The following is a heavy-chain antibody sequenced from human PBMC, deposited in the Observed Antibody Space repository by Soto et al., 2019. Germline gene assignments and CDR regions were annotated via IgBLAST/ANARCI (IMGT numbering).Heavy chain of an antibody. V-gene: IGHV3-11*01. Sequence: QVQLVESGGGLVKPGGSLRLSCAASGFTFSDYYMKWIRQAPGKGLEWVSYISGSGTTIYYADSVKGRFTISRDNAKNSLFLQMNSLRAEDTALYYCARGHSIFYGMDVWGQGTTVTVSS. CDR2: ISGSGTTI. J-gene: IGHJ6*02. CDR3: ARGHSIFYGMDV. CDR1: GFTFSDYY. D-gene: IGHD2-21*01.